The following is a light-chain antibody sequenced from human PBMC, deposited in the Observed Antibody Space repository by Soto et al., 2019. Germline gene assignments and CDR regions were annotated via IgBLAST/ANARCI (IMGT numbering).Light chain of an antibody. Sequence: QSALTQPPSASGSPGQSVTISCTGTSGDVGGYDYVPWYQPHPGKAPKLMIYEVSKLPSGVPDRFSGSKSGNTAYLTVSGLQAEYESDYYCSSYAGSNNVVFGGGTKLTVL. CDR1: SGDVGGYDY. CDR2: EVS. CDR3: SSYAGSNNVV. V-gene: IGLV2-8*01. J-gene: IGLJ2*01.